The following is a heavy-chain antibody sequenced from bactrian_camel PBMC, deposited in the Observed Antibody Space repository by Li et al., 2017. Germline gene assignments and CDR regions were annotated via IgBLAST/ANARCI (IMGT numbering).Heavy chain of an antibody. V-gene: IGHV3S53*01. CDR2: IERDGTT. J-gene: IGHJ6*01. CDR1: RSIFTGCG. CDR3: ARDPRDYCSGQHLVT. Sequence: VQLVESGGGSVQVGGSLKLSCGASRSIFTGCGMGWYRQAPGGSRELIATIERDGTTTYADSVKGRFTISQDKAKNTLYLQMNSLKIEDTAMYYCARDPRDYCSGQHLVTGARGPRSPSP. D-gene: IGHD3*01.